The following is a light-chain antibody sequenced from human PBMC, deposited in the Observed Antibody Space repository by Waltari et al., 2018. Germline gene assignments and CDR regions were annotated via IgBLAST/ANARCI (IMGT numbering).Light chain of an antibody. V-gene: IGKV3-20*01. J-gene: IGKJ4*01. Sequence: NVLTQSPGTLSLSPGERATLSCRASQSVTNNYLAWYQQQPGQAPRLLIYGVSSRATGIPDRFSGSGSGTDFTLTIGRLEPEDSAVYFCHLYGSARTFGGWTRVEIK. CDR3: HLYGSART. CDR2: GVS. CDR1: QSVTNNY.